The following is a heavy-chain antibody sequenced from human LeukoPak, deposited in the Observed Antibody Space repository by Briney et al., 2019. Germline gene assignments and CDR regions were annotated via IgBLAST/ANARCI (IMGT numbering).Heavy chain of an antibody. V-gene: IGHV3-11*06. J-gene: IGHJ5*02. CDR2: ISSSSSYT. CDR1: GFTFSDYY. D-gene: IGHD3-10*01. Sequence: GGSLRPSCAASGFTFSDYYMSWIRQAPGKGLEWVSYISSSSSYTNYADSVKGRFTISRDNAKNSLYLQMNSLRAEDTAVYYCARPRGSGSYYDNWFDPWGQGTLVTVSS. CDR3: ARPRGSGSYYDNWFDP.